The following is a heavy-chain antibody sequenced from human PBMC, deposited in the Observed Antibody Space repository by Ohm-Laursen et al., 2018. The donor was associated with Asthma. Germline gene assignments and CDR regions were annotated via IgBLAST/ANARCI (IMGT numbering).Heavy chain of an antibody. V-gene: IGHV3-7*01. D-gene: IGHD5-24*01. CDR2: IKEHGSDT. CDR3: VRRRGDN. J-gene: IGHJ4*02. CDR1: GLTFSAYW. Sequence: SLRLSCAASGLTFSAYWWGWVRQAPGKGLEWVAMIKEHGSDTYYLDSVKGRFTISRDNAKNSVSLQMNSLRGEDTAVYHCVRRRGDNWGQGTLVTVSS.